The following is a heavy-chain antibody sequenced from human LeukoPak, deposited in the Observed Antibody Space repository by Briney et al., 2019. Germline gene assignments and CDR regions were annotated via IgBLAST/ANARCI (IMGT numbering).Heavy chain of an antibody. D-gene: IGHD3-3*01. CDR3: ARFWSGYSSFDY. V-gene: IGHV3-11*04. CDR2: ISSSGSTI. CDR1: GFTFSDYY. J-gene: IGHJ4*02. Sequence: GGSLRLSCAASGFTFSDYYMSWMSQAPGKGLEWGSYISSSGSTIYYADSVKGRFTISRDNAKNSLYLQMNSLRAEDTAVYYCARFWSGYSSFDYWGQGTLVTVSS.